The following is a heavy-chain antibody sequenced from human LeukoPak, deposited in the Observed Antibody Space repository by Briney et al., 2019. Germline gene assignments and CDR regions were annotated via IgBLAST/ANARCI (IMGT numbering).Heavy chain of an antibody. CDR3: ARYDFILISYFDL. Sequence: AGGSLRLSCAASGFTVSTNYMSWVRQAPGKKLEWVSDIYSDGSTFYADSVKGRFTISRDNSKNTLYLQMNSLRAEDTAVYHCARYDFILISYFDLWGRGTLVTVPS. J-gene: IGHJ2*01. CDR1: GFTVSTNY. D-gene: IGHD3-3*01. V-gene: IGHV3-53*01. CDR2: IYSDGST.